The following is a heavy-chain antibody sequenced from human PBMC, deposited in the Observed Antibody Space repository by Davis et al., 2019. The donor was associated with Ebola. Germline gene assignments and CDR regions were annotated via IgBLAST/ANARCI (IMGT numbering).Heavy chain of an antibody. CDR1: GFSFRSYS. D-gene: IGHD2-21*01. CDR3: ARDIRALFDP. CDR2: ISSSSRSST. J-gene: IGHJ5*02. V-gene: IGHV3-48*04. Sequence: GESLKISCAGSGFSFRSYSMNWVRQAPGKGLEWVSYISSSSRSSTYYADFVEGRFTISRDNAKNSLYLQMNSLRVEDTAVYYCARDIRALFDPWGQGTLVTVSS.